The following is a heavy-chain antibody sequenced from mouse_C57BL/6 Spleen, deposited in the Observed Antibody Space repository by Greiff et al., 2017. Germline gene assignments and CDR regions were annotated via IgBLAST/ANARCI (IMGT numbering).Heavy chain of an antibody. CDR1: GYTFTSYW. J-gene: IGHJ2*01. CDR2: INPRNGGT. Sequence: QVQLQQPGPELVKPGASVQLSCKASGYTFTSYWMHWVKQRPGQGLEWIGNINPRNGGTNYNEKFKSKATMTVDKSSSTDYMQLSSLTSEDSAVYYCARWAYYYGSSDDYFDYWGQGTTLTVSS. D-gene: IGHD1-1*01. V-gene: IGHV1-53*01. CDR3: ARWAYYYGSSDDYFDY.